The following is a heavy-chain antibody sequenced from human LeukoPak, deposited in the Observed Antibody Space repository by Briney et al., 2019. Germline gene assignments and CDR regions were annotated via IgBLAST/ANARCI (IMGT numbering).Heavy chain of an antibody. CDR2: IKQDGSEK. V-gene: IGHV3-7*01. Sequence: GGSLRLSCAASGFTFSSYWMSWVRQAPGKGLEWVANIKQDGSEKYYVDSVKGRFTISRDNAKNSLYLQMNSLRAKDTAVYYCARDMGSGYDYVWGSYLGYFDYWGQGTLVTVSS. D-gene: IGHD3-16*02. J-gene: IGHJ4*02. CDR3: ARDMGSGYDYVWGSYLGYFDY. CDR1: GFTFSSYW.